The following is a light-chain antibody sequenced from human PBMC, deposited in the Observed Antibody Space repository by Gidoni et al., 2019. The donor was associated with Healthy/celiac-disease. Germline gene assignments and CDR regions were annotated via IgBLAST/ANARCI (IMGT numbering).Light chain of an antibody. V-gene: IGKV1-39*01. J-gene: IGKJ4*01. Sequence: DIQMTQSPSSLSASVGDRVTITCRASQSISSYLNLYQQKPGKAPKLLIYAASSLQSGVPSRFSGSGSGKDFTLTISSLQHEDFANYYCQQSYSNPTFGGGTKVEIK. CDR2: AAS. CDR3: QQSYSNPT. CDR1: QSISSY.